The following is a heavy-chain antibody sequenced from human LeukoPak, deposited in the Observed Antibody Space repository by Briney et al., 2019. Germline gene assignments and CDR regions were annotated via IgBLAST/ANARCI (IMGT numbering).Heavy chain of an antibody. D-gene: IGHD2-2*01. J-gene: IGHJ4*02. Sequence: GGSLRLSCAASRFTFSDYYMVWIRQAPGKGLEWISYISNSGNYANYADSVMGRFTISRDNAKNSLSLQMNSLRPDDTAVYYCARADRTSWFDYWGQGILVTVSS. CDR2: ISNSGNYA. CDR1: RFTFSDYY. CDR3: ARADRTSWFDY. V-gene: IGHV3-11*05.